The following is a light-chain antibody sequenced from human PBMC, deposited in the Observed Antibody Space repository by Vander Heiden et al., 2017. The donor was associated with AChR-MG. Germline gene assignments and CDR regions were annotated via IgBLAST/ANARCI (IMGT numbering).Light chain of an antibody. CDR2: GVS. V-gene: IGKV2D-29*01. J-gene: IGKJ2*01. CDR3: MQNTQLPPA. Sequence: DIVMPTPPLSRSVTPGQPASISCKSSQSLLHSDGRTYLYWYLQKPGQPPQLLIYGVSNRFSGVPERLSGSGSGTDFTLKISRVEAEDVGIYYCMQNTQLPPAFGQGTKLEIK. CDR1: QSLLHSDGRTY.